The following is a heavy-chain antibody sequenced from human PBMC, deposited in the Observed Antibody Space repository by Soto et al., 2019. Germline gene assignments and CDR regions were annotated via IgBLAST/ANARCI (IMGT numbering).Heavy chain of an antibody. J-gene: IGHJ5*02. Sequence: GEFLKISCQGTGYNFVTQWIGWVRQVPGEGLEWMGIIYPGTSETLYSPAFQGLVTISVDKSISTTYLQWTTLKVSDTAMYYCARQPALEPVDLWGQGTLVTVSS. V-gene: IGHV5-51*01. CDR1: GYNFVTQW. CDR2: IYPGTSET. CDR3: ARQPALEPVDL.